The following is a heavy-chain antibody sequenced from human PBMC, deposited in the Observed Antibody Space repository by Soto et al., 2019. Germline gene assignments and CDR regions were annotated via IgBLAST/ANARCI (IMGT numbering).Heavy chain of an antibody. CDR1: GFTFGIYS. V-gene: IGHV3-48*02. J-gene: IGHJ5*02. Sequence: EVQLVESGGGLVQRGGSLRLSCAASGFTFGIYSMNWVRQAPGKGLEWISYINGSSSTMYYADSVKGRFIISRDNADNSLYLQMTSLRDAETAVYYCARGDRFRCSGDRCFSDGLFLSWGQGTLVTVSS. CDR2: INGSSSTM. D-gene: IGHD2-15*01. CDR3: ARGDRFRCSGDRCFSDGLFLS.